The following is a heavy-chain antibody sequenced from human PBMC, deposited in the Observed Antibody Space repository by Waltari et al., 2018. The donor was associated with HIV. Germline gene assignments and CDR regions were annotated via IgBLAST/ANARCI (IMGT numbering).Heavy chain of an antibody. CDR3: ARDGHHGVTKRGNAFDL. Sequence: EVQLVESGGGAVQPGGSLRLSCVASRFTFSNYEMNGVRQAQGKDLDWISYISGSGSTIYYSDSVKGRFTISRDNAKNSLYLRMNYLTAEDTAIYYCARDGHHGVTKRGNAFDLWGQGTMVTVSP. J-gene: IGHJ3*01. D-gene: IGHD2-21*02. V-gene: IGHV3-48*03. CDR2: ISGSGSTI. CDR1: RFTFSNYE.